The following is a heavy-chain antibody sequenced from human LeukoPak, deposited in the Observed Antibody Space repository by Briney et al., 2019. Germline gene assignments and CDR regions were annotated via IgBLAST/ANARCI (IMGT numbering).Heavy chain of an antibody. Sequence: ASVKVSCKASGGTFSSYAISWVRQTPGQGLEWMGGIIPIFGTANYAQKFQGRVTITADKSTSTAYMELSSLRSEDTAVYYCARDTSRFEWTAWFDPWGQGTLVTVSS. CDR2: IIPIFGTA. CDR1: GGTFSSYA. J-gene: IGHJ5*02. CDR3: ARDTSRFEWTAWFDP. D-gene: IGHD3-3*01. V-gene: IGHV1-69*06.